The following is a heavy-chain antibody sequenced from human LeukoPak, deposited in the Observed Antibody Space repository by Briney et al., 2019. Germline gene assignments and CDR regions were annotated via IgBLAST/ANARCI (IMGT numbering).Heavy chain of an antibody. CDR1: GFTFSSYS. D-gene: IGHD2-21*01. CDR3: ARDFSVAFDY. J-gene: IGHJ4*02. V-gene: IGHV3-21*01. CDR2: ISSSSSYI. Sequence: GGSLRLSCAASGFTFSSYSMSWVRQAPGKGLEWVSSISSSSSYIYYADSVKGRFTISRDNAKNSLYLQMNSLRAEDTAVYYCARDFSVAFDYWGQGTLVTVSS.